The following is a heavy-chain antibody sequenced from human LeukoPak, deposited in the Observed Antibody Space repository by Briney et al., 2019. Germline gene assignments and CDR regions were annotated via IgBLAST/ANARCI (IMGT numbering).Heavy chain of an antibody. D-gene: IGHD3-16*01. Sequence: PGGSLRLSCAASGFTFDSYWMSWVRQAPGEGLEWVANIKQDGSEKYYVDSVKGRFTISRDNAKNSLYLQMNSLRAEDTAVYYCARAGRTFGGVIIYWGQGTLVTVSS. J-gene: IGHJ4*02. CDR1: GFTFDSYW. CDR2: IKQDGSEK. CDR3: ARAGRTFGGVIIY. V-gene: IGHV3-7*01.